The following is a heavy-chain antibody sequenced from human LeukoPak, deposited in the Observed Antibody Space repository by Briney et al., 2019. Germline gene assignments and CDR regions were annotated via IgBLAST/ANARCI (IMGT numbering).Heavy chain of an antibody. V-gene: IGHV1-18*01. CDR1: GYTFTSYG. D-gene: IGHD3-10*01. J-gene: IGHJ4*02. CDR2: ISAYNGNT. CDR3: ARDAGNGRLWFGELHFDY. Sequence: GASVKVSCKASGYTFTSYGISWVRQAPGQGLEWMGWISAYNGNTNYAQKLQGRVTMTTDTSTSTAYMELRSLRSDDTAVYYCARDAGNGRLWFGELHFDYWGQGTLVTVSS.